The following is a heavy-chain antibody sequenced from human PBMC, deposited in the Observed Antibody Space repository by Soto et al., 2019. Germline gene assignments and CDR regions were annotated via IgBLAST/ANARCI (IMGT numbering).Heavy chain of an antibody. D-gene: IGHD2-2*01. J-gene: IGHJ6*04. CDR2: TYYRSNWYN. CDR1: GASVSSNSAA. Sequence: SQTLERTCAISGASVSSNSAAWNWIRQSPSRGLEWLGKTYYRSNWYNVYAVSVKSRITINADTSKNQFSLQLNSVTPDDTAVDYCARDHWLEVPTPGAVPQTTGNYCMEGWGKGTTVTVSS. CDR3: ARDHWLEVPTPGAVPQTTGNYCMEG. V-gene: IGHV6-1*01.